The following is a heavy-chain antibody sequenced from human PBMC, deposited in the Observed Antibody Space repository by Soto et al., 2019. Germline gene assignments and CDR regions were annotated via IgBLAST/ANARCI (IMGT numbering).Heavy chain of an antibody. D-gene: IGHD5-12*01. Sequence: PGESLKISCKGSGYSFTSYWIGWVRQMPGKGLEWMGIIYPGDSDTRYSPSFQGQVTISADKSISTAYLQWSSLKASDTAMYYCARQYSGYDYDRRHYGMDVWGQETTVTVSS. CDR2: IYPGDSDT. V-gene: IGHV5-51*01. J-gene: IGHJ6*02. CDR3: ARQYSGYDYDRRHYGMDV. CDR1: GYSFTSYW.